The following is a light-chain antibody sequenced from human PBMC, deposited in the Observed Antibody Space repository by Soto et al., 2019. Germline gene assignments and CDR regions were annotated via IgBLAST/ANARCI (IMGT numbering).Light chain of an antibody. CDR3: LSYDSSLSGSRV. CDR1: SSNIGAGYD. V-gene: IGLV1-40*01. Sequence: QSVLTQPPSVSGAPRQRGTISCTGSSSNIGAGYDVHWYQQLPGTAPKLLIYGNNNRPSGVPDRFSGSKSGTSASLAITGLQAEDEADYYCLSYDSSLSGSRVFGGGTQLTVL. CDR2: GNN. J-gene: IGLJ2*01.